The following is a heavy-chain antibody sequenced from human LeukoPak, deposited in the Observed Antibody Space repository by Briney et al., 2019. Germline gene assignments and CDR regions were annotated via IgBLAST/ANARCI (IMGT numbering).Heavy chain of an antibody. CDR1: GYSINSSNYF. J-gene: IGHJ5*02. V-gene: IGHV4-39*07. CDR2: IYSTGLT. CDR3: AGGSSGFDP. D-gene: IGHD3-16*01. Sequence: SETLSLTCTVSGYSINSSNYFWGWIRQPPGKGLEWIGSIYSTGLTYYHPSLKSRVTISADRSKNQVSVKLTSVTAADTAVYYCAGGSSGFDPWGQGTLVTVSS.